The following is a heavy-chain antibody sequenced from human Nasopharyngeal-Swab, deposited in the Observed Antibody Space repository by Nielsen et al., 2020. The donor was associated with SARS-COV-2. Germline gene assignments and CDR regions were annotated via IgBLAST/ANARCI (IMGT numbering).Heavy chain of an antibody. CDR3: TRDFDAATGY. CDR2: ISPDGSTT. J-gene: IGHJ4*02. CDR1: AFTFSSYW. V-gene: IGHV3-74*01. Sequence: GESLKISCAASAFTFSSYWMHSVRQAPGKGLVWVSRISPDGSTTGYAASVKGRFTISRDTAKSTLYLQINSLRADDTAVYYCTRDFDAATGYWGQGTLVTVSS. D-gene: IGHD5-18*01.